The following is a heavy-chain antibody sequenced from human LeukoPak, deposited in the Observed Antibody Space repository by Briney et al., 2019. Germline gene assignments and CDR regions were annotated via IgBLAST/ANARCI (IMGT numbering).Heavy chain of an antibody. CDR1: GGSISSYY. V-gene: IGHV4-59*01. D-gene: IGHD2-2*02. Sequence: PSETLSLTCTVSGGSISSYYWSWIRQPPGKGLEWIGYIYYSGSTYYNPSLKSRVTISVDTSKNQFSLKLSSVTAADTAVYYCASLYSSWFDYWGQGTLVTVSS. CDR3: ASLYSSWFDY. CDR2: IYYSGST. J-gene: IGHJ4*02.